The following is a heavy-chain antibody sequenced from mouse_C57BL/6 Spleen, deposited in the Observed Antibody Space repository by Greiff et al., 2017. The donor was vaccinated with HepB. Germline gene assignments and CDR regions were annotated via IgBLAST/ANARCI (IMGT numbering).Heavy chain of an antibody. V-gene: IGHV5-6*01. CDR3: ARHSLSTMVYYAMDY. J-gene: IGHJ4*01. CDR1: GFTFSSYG. D-gene: IGHD2-1*01. Sequence: EVKLVESGGDLVKPGGSLKLSCVASGFTFSSYGMSWVRQTPDKRLEWVATISSGGSYTYYPDSVKGRFTISRDNAKNTLYLQMSSLKSEDTAMYYCARHSLSTMVYYAMDYWGQGTSVTVSS. CDR2: ISSGGSYT.